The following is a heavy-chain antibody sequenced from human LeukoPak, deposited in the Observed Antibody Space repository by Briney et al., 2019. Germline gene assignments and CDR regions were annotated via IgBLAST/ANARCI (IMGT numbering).Heavy chain of an antibody. CDR3: ARAPREEQWLVRDYYYGMDV. CDR1: GNTFSTYA. V-gene: IGHV1-69*04. J-gene: IGHJ6*02. Sequence: GASVKVSCKASGNTFSTYAISWVRQAPGQGLEWMGRIIPILGIANYAQKFQGRVTITADKSTSTAYMELSSLRSEDTAVYYCARAPREEQWLVRDYYYGMDVWGQGTTITVSS. D-gene: IGHD6-19*01. CDR2: IIPILGIA.